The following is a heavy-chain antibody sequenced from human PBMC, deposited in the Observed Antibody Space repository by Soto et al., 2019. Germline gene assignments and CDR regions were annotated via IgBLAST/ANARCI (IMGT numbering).Heavy chain of an antibody. J-gene: IGHJ3*02. CDR3: ARDIVATIPAFDI. CDR1: GFTFSSYW. V-gene: IGHV3-7*01. CDR2: IKQDGSEK. D-gene: IGHD5-12*01. Sequence: EVQLVESGGGLVQPGGSLRPSCAASGFTFSSYWMSWVRQAPGKGLEWVANIKQDGSEKYYVDSVKGRFTISRDNAKNSLYLQMNSLRAEDTAVYYCARDIVATIPAFDIWGQGTMVTVSS.